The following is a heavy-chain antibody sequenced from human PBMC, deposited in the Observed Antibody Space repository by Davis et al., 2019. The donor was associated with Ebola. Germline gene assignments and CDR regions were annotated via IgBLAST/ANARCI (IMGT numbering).Heavy chain of an antibody. V-gene: IGHV3-30*02. CDR1: GFTFSSYG. CDR3: VCSSSHFDY. D-gene: IGHD6-6*01. CDR2: IRYDGSNK. J-gene: IGHJ4*02. Sequence: GESLKISCAASGFTFSSYGMHWVRQAPGKGLEWVAFIRYDGSNKYYADSVKGRFTISRDNSKNMLYLQMNSLRAEDTAVYYCVCSSSHFDYWGQGTLVTVSS.